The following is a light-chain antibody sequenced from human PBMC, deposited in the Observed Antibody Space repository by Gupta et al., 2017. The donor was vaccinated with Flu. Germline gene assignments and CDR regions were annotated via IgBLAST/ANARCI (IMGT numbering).Light chain of an antibody. CDR1: SSNIGAVYD. CDR3: QSYDSSLSVVV. J-gene: IGLJ2*01. CDR2: GNN. V-gene: IGLV1-40*01. Sequence: VPISCTGSSSNIGAVYDVHWYQQLPGTAPKLLIYGNNNRPSGVPDRFSGSKSGTSASLAITGLQAEDEADYYCQSYDSSLSVVVFNGGTKLTVL.